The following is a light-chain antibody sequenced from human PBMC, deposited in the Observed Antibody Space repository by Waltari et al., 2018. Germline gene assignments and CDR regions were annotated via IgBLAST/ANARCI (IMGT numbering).Light chain of an antibody. CDR3: QSGGHGTWV. J-gene: IGLJ3*02. V-gene: IGLV4-69*01. CDR2: VNSDGSH. Sequence: QLVLTQSPSASASLGASVRLTCTLDSGHSSNIIAWHQQQPEKGPRSLMKVNSDGSHSKGDGIPARFSGSGSGAERYLTISSVQSEDEADYYCQSGGHGTWVFGGGTKLTVL. CDR1: SGHSSNI.